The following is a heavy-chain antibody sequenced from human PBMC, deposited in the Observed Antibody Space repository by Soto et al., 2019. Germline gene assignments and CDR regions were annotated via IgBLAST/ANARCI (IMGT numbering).Heavy chain of an antibody. D-gene: IGHD2-15*01. J-gene: IGHJ6*03. CDR2: VIPLLDAS. V-gene: IGHV1-69*08. Sequence: QVQLVQSGAEVKKPGSSVRISCAASGATFNDYTFTWVRRAPGQGLEWMGRVIPLLDASNYAEKFQDRVTITADRSQSTVYIELSGLKSEDSAIYYCASGKSQMTQDRMGFYYYMDVWGKGTTVTVSS. CDR3: ASGKSQMTQDRMGFYYYMDV. CDR1: GATFNDYT.